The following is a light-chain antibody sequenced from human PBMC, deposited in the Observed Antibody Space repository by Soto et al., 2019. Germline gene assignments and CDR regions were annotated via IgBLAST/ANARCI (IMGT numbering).Light chain of an antibody. CDR2: GAS. CDR1: QSVSSY. V-gene: IGKV3-20*01. Sequence: EIVFTQSPCTLSLSPGERATLSCRASQSVSSYLAWYKQKPGQAPRLLIYGASSRATGIPDRFSGSGSGTDFSLTISRLEPEDFAVYYCQQYGSSRRTFGQGTKVDIK. J-gene: IGKJ1*01. CDR3: QQYGSSRRT.